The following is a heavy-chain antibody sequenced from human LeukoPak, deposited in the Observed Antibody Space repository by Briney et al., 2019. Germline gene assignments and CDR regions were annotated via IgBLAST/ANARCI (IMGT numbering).Heavy chain of an antibody. CDR1: GGSISSSNW. J-gene: IGHJ6*03. V-gene: IGHV4-4*02. Sequence: PSGTLSLTCAVSGGSISSSNWWSWVRQPPGKGLEWIGEIYHSGSTNYNPSLKSRVTISVDKSKNQFSLKLSSVTAADTAVYYCARVIVGATKGTYYYYMDVWGKGTTVTVSS. CDR2: IYHSGST. CDR3: ARVIVGATKGTYYYYMDV. D-gene: IGHD1-26*01.